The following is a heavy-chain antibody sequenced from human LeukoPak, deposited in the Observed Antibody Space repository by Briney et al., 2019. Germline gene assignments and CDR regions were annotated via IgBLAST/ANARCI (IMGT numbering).Heavy chain of an antibody. CDR2: INPNSGGT. D-gene: IGHD5-18*01. CDR3: ARESEYSYG. J-gene: IGHJ4*02. Sequence: GASLKVSCKASGYTFTDYYIHWVRQAPGQGLEWMGWINPNSGGTNYARKFQGRVTMTRDTSISTAYMELSRLRSDDTAVYYCARESEYSYGWGQGTLVTVSS. V-gene: IGHV1-2*02. CDR1: GYTFTDYY.